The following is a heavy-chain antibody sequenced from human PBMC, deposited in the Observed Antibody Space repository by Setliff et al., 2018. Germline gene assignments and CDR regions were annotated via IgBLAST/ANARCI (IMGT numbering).Heavy chain of an antibody. D-gene: IGHD1-1*01. CDR3: ATDGVQNYNLDY. J-gene: IGHJ4*02. CDR1: TSGNKD. V-gene: IGHV3-30*02. CDR2: IRYDGRSE. Sequence: TSGNKDIHWVRQAPGKGLEWVALIRYDGRSEYADSVKGRFSMSRDNSKNTLYLQMNSLRTEDTAVYYCATDGVQNYNLDYWGQGTLVTVSS.